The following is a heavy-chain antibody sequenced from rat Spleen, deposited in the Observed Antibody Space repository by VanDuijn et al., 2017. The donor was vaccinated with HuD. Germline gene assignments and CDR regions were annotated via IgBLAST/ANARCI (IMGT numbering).Heavy chain of an antibody. CDR2: ITHSTSTT. D-gene: IGHD1-9*01. CDR1: GFTFNNYW. Sequence: EVQLVESGGGLVQPGRSLKLSCEGSGFTFNNYWMTWIRQAPGKGLEWVATITHSTSTTYYPDSVQGRFTISRDDAKSALYLQMDSLRSEDTATYYCTRDYGYNYGVMDAWGQGASVTVSS. CDR3: TRDYGYNYGVMDA. J-gene: IGHJ4*01. V-gene: IGHV5-31*01.